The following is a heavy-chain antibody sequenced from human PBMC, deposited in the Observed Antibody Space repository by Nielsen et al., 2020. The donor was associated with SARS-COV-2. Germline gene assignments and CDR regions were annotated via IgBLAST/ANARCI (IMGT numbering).Heavy chain of an antibody. CDR3: VRHSSGPNFDY. CDR2: IFHSGST. V-gene: IGHV4-39*01. J-gene: IGHJ4*02. D-gene: IGHD3-22*01. Sequence: GSLRLSCSVSGGSISSGSYSWGWLRQSPGKGLEGSGTIFHSGSTYYNPSLKSRVTVFMDTSKKQFSLKLSTVTAAATAVFYCVRHSSGPNFDYWGRGTLVTVSS. CDR1: GGSISSGSYS.